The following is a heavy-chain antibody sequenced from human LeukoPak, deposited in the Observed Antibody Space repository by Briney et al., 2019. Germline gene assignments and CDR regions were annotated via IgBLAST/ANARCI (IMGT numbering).Heavy chain of an antibody. J-gene: IGHJ4*02. CDR3: ARDRGYSTFDY. CDR2: ISYDGSNK. D-gene: IGHD3-22*01. Sequence: PGGSLRLSCAASGFTFSSYAMHWVRQAPGKGLEWVAVISYDGSNKYYADSVKGRFTISRDNAENSLYLQMNSLRAEDTAVYYCARDRGYSTFDYWGQGTLVTVSS. V-gene: IGHV3-30-3*01. CDR1: GFTFSSYA.